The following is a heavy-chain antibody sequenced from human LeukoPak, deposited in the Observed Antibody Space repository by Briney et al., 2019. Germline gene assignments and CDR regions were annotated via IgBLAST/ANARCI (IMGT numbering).Heavy chain of an antibody. Sequence: GGSLRLSCAASAFTFRSFAMSWVRQAGGKGLVWVSAISGSGGSTYYADSVKGRFTISRDNSKNTLYLQMSSLRAEDTAVYYCAKPKDNSLYCFDYWGQGTLVTVSS. CDR3: AKPKDNSLYCFDY. V-gene: IGHV3-23*01. CDR2: ISGSGGST. CDR1: AFTFRSFA. J-gene: IGHJ4*02. D-gene: IGHD1-20*01.